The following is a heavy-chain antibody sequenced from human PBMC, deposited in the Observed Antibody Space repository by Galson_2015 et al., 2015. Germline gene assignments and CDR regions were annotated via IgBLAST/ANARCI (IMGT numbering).Heavy chain of an antibody. Sequence: SLRLSCAASGFPFSSYGMHWVRQAPGEGLVWMAVISFDGSYKNYADSMKGRIIISRDTSKNTLYLQMNSLRVEDTAVYCCAKDYSRRWDYNSSGYSAFDIRGQGTKVTVSS. CDR2: ISFDGSYK. V-gene: IGHV3-30*18. CDR1: GFPFSSYG. J-gene: IGHJ3*02. CDR3: AKDYSRRWDYNSSGYSAFDI. D-gene: IGHD6-19*01.